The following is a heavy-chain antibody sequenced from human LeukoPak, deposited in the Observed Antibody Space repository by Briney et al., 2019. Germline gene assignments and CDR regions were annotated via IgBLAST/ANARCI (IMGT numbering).Heavy chain of an antibody. CDR3: ARDLYYDSSGPTDY. D-gene: IGHD3-22*01. CDR1: GFTFSSYA. V-gene: IGHV3-7*04. Sequence: GGSLRLSCAASGFTFSSYAMTWVRQAPGKGLEWVANIKQDGSEKYYVDSVKGRFTISRDNAKNSLYLQMDSLRAEDTAVYYCARDLYYDSSGPTDYWGQGTLVTVSS. CDR2: IKQDGSEK. J-gene: IGHJ4*02.